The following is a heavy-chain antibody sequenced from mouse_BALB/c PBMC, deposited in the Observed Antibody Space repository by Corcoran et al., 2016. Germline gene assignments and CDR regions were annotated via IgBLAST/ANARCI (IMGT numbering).Heavy chain of an antibody. CDR1: GSGFSRYW. CDR3: ARNWDWYFNV. V-gene: IGHV4-1*02. CDR2: VNADSSTI. Sequence: VKLLESGGGLVQPVGSLKLSCAASGSGFSRYWMSWVRQAPGKGLEWIGEVNADSSTINYTPSIKDKFIISRDTAKNTLYLQMSKVRSEDTAVYYCARNWDWYFNVWGAGTTVTVSS. D-gene: IGHD4-1*01. J-gene: IGHJ1*01.